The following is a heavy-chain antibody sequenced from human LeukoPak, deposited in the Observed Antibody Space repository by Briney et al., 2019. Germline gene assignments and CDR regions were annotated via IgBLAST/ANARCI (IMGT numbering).Heavy chain of an antibody. D-gene: IGHD5-12*01. CDR2: IHPDGSIT. J-gene: IGHJ5*02. Sequence: PGGSLRLSCVASGFTFSDKWMSWVRQAPGTGLVWVSRIHPDGSITTYADSVKGRFTISRDNAKNTLYLQMNSLRAEDTAVYYCAPQQTYSPYNWFDPWGQGTLVTVSS. CDR3: APQQTYSPYNWFDP. CDR1: GFTFSDKW. V-gene: IGHV3-74*03.